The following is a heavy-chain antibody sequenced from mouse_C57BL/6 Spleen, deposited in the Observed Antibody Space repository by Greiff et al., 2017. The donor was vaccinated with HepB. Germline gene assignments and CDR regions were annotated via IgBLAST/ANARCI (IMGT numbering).Heavy chain of an antibody. CDR3: ARGLLRYAMDY. J-gene: IGHJ4*01. Sequence: EVKVVESGGGLVQPGGSLSLSCAASGFTFTDYYMSWVRQPPGKALEWLGFIRNKANGYTTEYSASVKGRFTISRDNSQSILYLQMNALRAEDSATYYCARGLLRYAMDYWGQGTSVTVSS. D-gene: IGHD1-1*01. CDR2: IRNKANGYTT. V-gene: IGHV7-3*01. CDR1: GFTFTDYY.